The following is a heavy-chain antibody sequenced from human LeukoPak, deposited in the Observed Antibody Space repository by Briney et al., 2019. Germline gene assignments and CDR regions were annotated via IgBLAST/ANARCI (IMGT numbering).Heavy chain of an antibody. D-gene: IGHD2/OR15-2a*01. J-gene: IGHJ5*02. CDR2: IIPIFGTA. CDR3: ARGGVTEYPGFDNWFDP. Sequence: ASVTVSCTASGGTFSSYAISWVRQAPGQGLEWMGGIIPIFGTANYEQKFQGRVTITTDESTSTAYMELSSLRSEDTAVYYCARGGVTEYPGFDNWFDPWGQGTLVTVSS. CDR1: GGTFSSYA. V-gene: IGHV1-69*05.